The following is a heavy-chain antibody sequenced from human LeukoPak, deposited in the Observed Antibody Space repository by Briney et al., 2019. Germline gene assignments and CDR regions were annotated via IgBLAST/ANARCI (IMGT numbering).Heavy chain of an antibody. CDR2: ISGSGDST. Sequence: TGGSLRLSCAASGFTFSSYAMSWVRQAPGKGLEWVSTISGSGDSTYYADSVKGRFTISRDNAKNSLYLQMNSLRAEDTAVYYCARARDPLRYFDWLPSHVYYMDVWGKGTTVTVSS. V-gene: IGHV3-23*01. J-gene: IGHJ6*03. D-gene: IGHD3-9*01. CDR3: ARARDPLRYFDWLPSHVYYMDV. CDR1: GFTFSSYA.